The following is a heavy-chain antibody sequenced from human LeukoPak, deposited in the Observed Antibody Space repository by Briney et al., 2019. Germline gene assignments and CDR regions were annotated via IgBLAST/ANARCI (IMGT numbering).Heavy chain of an antibody. D-gene: IGHD2-2*01. J-gene: IGHJ2*01. CDR1: GGSIISYY. V-gene: IGHV4-4*07. Sequence: PSETLSLTCTVSGGSIISYYWTWIRQPAGKGLEWIGRMYTSGSTNYNPSLKRRASISVDKTKNQFSLKLSSVTAADTAVYYCARETRSSLGACSSASCPTYFDVWGRGTLVTVSS. CDR3: ARETRSSLGACSSASCPTYFDV. CDR2: MYTSGST.